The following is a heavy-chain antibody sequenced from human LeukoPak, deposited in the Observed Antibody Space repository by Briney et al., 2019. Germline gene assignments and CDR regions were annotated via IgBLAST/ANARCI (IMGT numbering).Heavy chain of an antibody. Sequence: RGSLRLSCAASGFTFSSYSMNWVRQAPGKGLEWVSSISSSSSYIYYADSVKGRFTISRDNAKNSLYLQMNSLRAEDTAVYYCARDSGRLGDYWGQGTLVTVSS. CDR3: ARDSGRLGDY. J-gene: IGHJ4*02. V-gene: IGHV3-21*01. CDR2: ISSSSSYI. CDR1: GFTFSSYS. D-gene: IGHD6-19*01.